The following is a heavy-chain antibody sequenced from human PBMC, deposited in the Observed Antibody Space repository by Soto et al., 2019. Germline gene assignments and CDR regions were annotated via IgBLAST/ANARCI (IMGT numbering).Heavy chain of an antibody. D-gene: IGHD6-13*01. V-gene: IGHV4-59*01. Sequence: SETLSLTCAVYGGSFSGYCWSWIRQPPGKGLEWIGYIYYSGSTNYNPSLKSRVTISVDTSKNQFSLKLSSVTAADTAVYYCARDLPSSSWYYFDYWGQGTLVTVSS. CDR2: IYYSGST. CDR1: GGSFSGYC. CDR3: ARDLPSSSWYYFDY. J-gene: IGHJ4*02.